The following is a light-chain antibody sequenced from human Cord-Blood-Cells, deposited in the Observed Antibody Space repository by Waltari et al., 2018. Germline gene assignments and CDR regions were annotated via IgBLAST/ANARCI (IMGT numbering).Light chain of an antibody. CDR2: DVS. J-gene: IGLJ1*01. Sequence: QSALTHPRSVSGSPGQSVTISCTGTSIDVGGYNYVSWYQQHPGQAPKLMIYDVSKRPSGVPDRFSGSKSGNTASLTISGLQAEDEADYYCCSYAGSYTYVFGTGTKVTVL. CDR3: CSYAGSYTYV. V-gene: IGLV2-11*01. CDR1: SIDVGGYNY.